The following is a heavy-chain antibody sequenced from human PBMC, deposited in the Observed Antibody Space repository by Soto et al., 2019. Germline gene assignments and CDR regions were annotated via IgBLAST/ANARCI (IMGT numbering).Heavy chain of an antibody. CDR3: ARQIYDSDTGPNFQYYFDS. Sequence: GESLKISCKGSGYSFAGYWITWVRQKPGKGLEWMGRIDPSDSQTYYSPSFRGHVTISVTKSITTVFLQWSSLSASDTAMYYCARQIYDSDTGPNFQYYFDSWGQGTPVTVSS. CDR1: GYSFAGYW. V-gene: IGHV5-10-1*01. CDR2: IDPSDSQT. D-gene: IGHD3-22*01. J-gene: IGHJ4*02.